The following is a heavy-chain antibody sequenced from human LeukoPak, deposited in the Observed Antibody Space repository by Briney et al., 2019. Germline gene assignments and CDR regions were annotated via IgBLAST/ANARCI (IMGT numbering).Heavy chain of an antibody. J-gene: IGHJ4*02. CDR3: AKAAGRGYNYGDYFDY. V-gene: IGHV3-23*01. CDR1: GFTFSSHA. Sequence: GSLRLSCAASGFTFSSHAMSWVRQAPGKGLEWVSAISGSGGSTYYADSAKGRFTISRDNSKNTLYLQMNSLRAEDTAVYYCAKAAGRGYNYGDYFDYWGQGTLVTVSS. CDR2: ISGSGGST. D-gene: IGHD5-18*01.